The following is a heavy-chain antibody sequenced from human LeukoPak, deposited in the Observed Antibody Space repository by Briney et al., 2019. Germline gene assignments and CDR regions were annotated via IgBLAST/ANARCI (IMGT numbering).Heavy chain of an antibody. J-gene: IGHJ3*02. CDR2: MIPMFDTA. CDR3: ARDGSDYYASETKILAFAI. Sequence: ASVKVSCKASGDTFSSYAFNWVRQAPGQGLEWMGGMIPMFDTANYAQKFQGRVTTTADESTTTAYMEVRSLTSEDTAVYYCARDGSDYYASETKILAFAIWGQGTMVTVSS. V-gene: IGHV1-69*13. CDR1: GDTFSSYA. D-gene: IGHD3-10*01.